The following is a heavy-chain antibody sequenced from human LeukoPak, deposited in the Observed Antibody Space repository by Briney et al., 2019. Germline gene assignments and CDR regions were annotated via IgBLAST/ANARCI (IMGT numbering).Heavy chain of an antibody. Sequence: ETLSLTCTVSGGSISSNSYYWGWIRQPPGKGLEWIGVIYYTGITYYNPSLKSRVTISVDTSKNQFSLQLSSVTAADTAVYYCARDTLYYGMDVWGQGTTVTVSS. CDR3: ARDTLYYGMDV. CDR2: IYYTGIT. V-gene: IGHV4-39*07. CDR1: GGSISSNSYY. J-gene: IGHJ6*02.